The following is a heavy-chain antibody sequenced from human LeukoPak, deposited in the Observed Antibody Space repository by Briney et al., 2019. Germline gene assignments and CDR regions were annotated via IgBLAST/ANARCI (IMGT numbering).Heavy chain of an antibody. CDR2: IYHSGST. Sequence: SETLSLTCTVSGGSISSGGYYWSWIRQPPGKGLEWIGYIYHSGSTYYNPSLKSRVTISVDRSKNQFSLKLSSVTAADTAVYYCARERPSGSWGQGTLVTVSS. CDR1: GGSISSGGYY. CDR3: ARERPSGS. V-gene: IGHV4-30-2*01. J-gene: IGHJ4*02. D-gene: IGHD3-10*01.